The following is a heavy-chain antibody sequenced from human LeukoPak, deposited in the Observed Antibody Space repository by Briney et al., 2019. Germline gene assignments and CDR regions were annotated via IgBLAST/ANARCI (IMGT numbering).Heavy chain of an antibody. CDR3: ATLPHTYSYCSSTSCYPGDY. D-gene: IGHD2-2*01. Sequence: SETLSLTCTVSGGSISSSSYYWGWIRQPPGKGLEWIGSIYYSGSTYYNPSLKSRVTISVDTSKNQFSLKLSSVTAADTAVYYCATLPHTYSYCSSTSCYPGDYWGQGTLVTVSS. CDR1: GGSISSSSYY. V-gene: IGHV4-39*01. J-gene: IGHJ4*02. CDR2: IYYSGST.